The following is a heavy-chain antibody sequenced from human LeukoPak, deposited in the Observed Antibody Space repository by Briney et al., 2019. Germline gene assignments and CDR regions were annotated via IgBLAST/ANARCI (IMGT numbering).Heavy chain of an antibody. CDR1: GFTFSNYW. CDR3: ARDPAVRYYFEY. Sequence: GGSLRLSCAASGFTFSNYWMHWVRQAPGKGLVWVSRINSDGSTTTYADSVKGRFTISRDNSKNTLYLQMNSLRAGDTAVYYCARDPAVRYYFEYWGRGTVVRVFS. CDR2: INSDGSTT. V-gene: IGHV3-74*01. J-gene: IGHJ4*02. D-gene: IGHD4-23*01.